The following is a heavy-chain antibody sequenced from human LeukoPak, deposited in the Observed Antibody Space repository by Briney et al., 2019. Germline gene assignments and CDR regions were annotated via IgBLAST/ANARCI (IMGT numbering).Heavy chain of an antibody. J-gene: IGHJ3*02. CDR2: INHSGST. CDR1: GGFFRGYY. D-gene: IGHD3-22*01. Sequence: SETLSLTCAVYGGFFRGYYWSWIRQPPGKGLEWIGEINHSGSTNYNPSLKSRVTISVDTSKNQFSLKLSSVTAADTAVYYCARPYDSSGYHPSDAFDIWGQGTMVTVSS. CDR3: ARPYDSSGYHPSDAFDI. V-gene: IGHV4-34*01.